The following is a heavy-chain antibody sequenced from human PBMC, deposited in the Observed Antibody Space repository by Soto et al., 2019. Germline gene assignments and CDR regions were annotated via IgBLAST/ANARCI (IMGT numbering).Heavy chain of an antibody. J-gene: IGHJ3*01. V-gene: IGHV1-69*01. Sequence: QVQLVQSGAEVKKPGSSVKVSCKASGDAFSTFAITWVRQAPGQGLEWLGGIIPLFGSTKYAQKFQGGVTMTADESSSTVYMNLSGLKSEDTAVYYCAREGYCSSGSCSFDGFDVWGQGTMVTVSS. CDR3: AREGYCSSGSCSFDGFDV. CDR2: IIPLFGST. D-gene: IGHD2-15*01. CDR1: GDAFSTFA.